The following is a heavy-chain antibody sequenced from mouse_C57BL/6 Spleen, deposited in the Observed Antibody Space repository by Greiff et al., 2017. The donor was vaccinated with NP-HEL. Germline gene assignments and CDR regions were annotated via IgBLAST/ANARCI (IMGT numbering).Heavy chain of an antibody. CDR2: IRNKANGYTT. CDR3: ARWDWAFDY. D-gene: IGHD4-1*01. Sequence: EVQLQESGGGLVQPGGSLSLSCAASGFTFTDYYMSWVRQPPGKALEWLGFIRNKANGYTTEYSASVKGRFTISRDNSQSILYLQMNALRAEDSATYYCARWDWAFDYWGQGTTLTVSS. J-gene: IGHJ2*01. V-gene: IGHV7-3*01. CDR1: GFTFTDYY.